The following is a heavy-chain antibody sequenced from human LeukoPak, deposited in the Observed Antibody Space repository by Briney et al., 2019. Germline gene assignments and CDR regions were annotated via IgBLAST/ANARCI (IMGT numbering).Heavy chain of an antibody. CDR2: IIPMPDTA. V-gene: IGHV1-69*05. J-gene: IGHJ1*01. Sequence: SVKVSCKISGGIYRITAITWVRQAPGQGLEWMGGIIPMPDTANYAQKFQGRVTITRDDSTSTAYMELSSLISDDTALYYCATYGGNTAEYFQHWGQGTLVTVSS. D-gene: IGHD4-23*01. CDR3: ATYGGNTAEYFQH. CDR1: GGIYRITA.